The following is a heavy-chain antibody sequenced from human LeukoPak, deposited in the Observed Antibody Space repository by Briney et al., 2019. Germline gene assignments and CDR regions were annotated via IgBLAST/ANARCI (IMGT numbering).Heavy chain of an antibody. V-gene: IGHV3-23*01. D-gene: IGHD3-10*01. J-gene: IGHJ6*02. CDR3: AKGPYGLGIYYGMDV. CDR1: GFTFSNCG. CDR2: IGGDGTT. Sequence: GGSLRLSCATSGFTFSNCGMSWVRQAPGKGLQWLSVIGGDGTTYYADSVKGRFTVSRDSSENTLYLQMNSLRAEDTAVYYCAKGPYGLGIYYGMDVWGQGTTVTV.